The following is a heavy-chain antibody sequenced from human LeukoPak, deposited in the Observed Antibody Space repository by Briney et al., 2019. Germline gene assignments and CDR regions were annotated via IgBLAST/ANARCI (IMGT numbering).Heavy chain of an antibody. D-gene: IGHD3-3*01. CDR3: QSRFLEWLLDY. V-gene: IGHV4-39*01. J-gene: IGHJ4*02. CDR2: IYDTGST. Sequence: PSETLSLTCTVSGDSIRSNNYYWGWIRQPPGKGLEWIGSIYDTGSTFYNPSLKSRVIISVDTSKNQFSLKLSSVTAADTAGYYCQSRFLEWLLDYWGQGTLVTVSS. CDR1: GDSIRSNNYY.